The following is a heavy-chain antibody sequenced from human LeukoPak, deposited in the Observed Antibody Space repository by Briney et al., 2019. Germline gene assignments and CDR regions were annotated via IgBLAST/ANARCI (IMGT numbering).Heavy chain of an antibody. J-gene: IGHJ5*02. CDR2: IYHSGST. D-gene: IGHD6-19*01. CDR1: DYSITSDYY. CDR3: ARDRPLLSAWSWFDP. Sequence: SETLSLTCAVSDYSITSDYYWGWIRQPPGKGLEWIGSIYHSGSTYYNPSLKSRVTISVDTSKNQFSLKLSSVTAADAAVYYCARDRPLLSAWSWFDPWGQGTLVTVSS. V-gene: IGHV4-38-2*02.